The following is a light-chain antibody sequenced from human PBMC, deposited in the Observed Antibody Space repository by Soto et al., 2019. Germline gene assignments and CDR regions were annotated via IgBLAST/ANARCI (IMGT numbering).Light chain of an antibody. V-gene: IGKV3-11*01. Sequence: EIVLTQSPATLSLSPGERATLSCRASQSVNNYLAWYQQKPGQAPRLLIYNASNRASGIPARFSGSGSGTDFTLTISGLEPADFAIYYCQQRSNWPLTFGGGTKVEIK. J-gene: IGKJ4*01. CDR3: QQRSNWPLT. CDR2: NAS. CDR1: QSVNNY.